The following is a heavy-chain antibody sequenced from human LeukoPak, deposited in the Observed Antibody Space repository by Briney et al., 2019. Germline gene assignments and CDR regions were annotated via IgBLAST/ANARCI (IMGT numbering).Heavy chain of an antibody. J-gene: IGHJ3*02. Sequence: SETLSLTCTVSGGSISSYYWSWIRQPPGKGLEWIGYIYYSGSTNYNPSLKSRVTISVDTSKNQFSLKLSSVTAADTAVYYCARYYYDSSGSGVDAFDIWGQGTMVTVSS. V-gene: IGHV4-59*01. D-gene: IGHD3-22*01. CDR1: GGSISSYY. CDR3: ARYYYDSSGSGVDAFDI. CDR2: IYYSGST.